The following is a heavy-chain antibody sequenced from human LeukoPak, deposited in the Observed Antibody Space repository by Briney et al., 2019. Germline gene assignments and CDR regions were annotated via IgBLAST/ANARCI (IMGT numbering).Heavy chain of an antibody. Sequence: SGATLMKPTQTLTLTCTFSGFSLTTRGVAVGWIRQPPGKALEGLGFIYWDDDKRYSPSLKSRVTITKDDSTNQVVLTMTNVDPVDTATYYCAHRDIAVGGAFDYWGQGTLVTVSS. J-gene: IGHJ4*02. CDR3: AHRDIAVGGAFDY. D-gene: IGHD6-19*01. CDR1: GFSLTTRGVA. V-gene: IGHV2-5*02. CDR2: IYWDDDK.